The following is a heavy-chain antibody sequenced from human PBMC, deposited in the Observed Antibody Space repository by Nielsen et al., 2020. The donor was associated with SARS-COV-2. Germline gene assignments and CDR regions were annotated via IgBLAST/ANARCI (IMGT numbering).Heavy chain of an antibody. Sequence: WVRQAPGQGLEWMGGIIPIFGTANYAQKFQGRVTITADESTSTAYMELSSLRSEDTAVYYCARAGWSAGTTYYYYYYMDVWGKGTTVTVSS. D-gene: IGHD1-1*01. CDR3: ARAGWSAGTTYYYYYYMDV. J-gene: IGHJ6*03. CDR2: IIPIFGTA. V-gene: IGHV1-69*01.